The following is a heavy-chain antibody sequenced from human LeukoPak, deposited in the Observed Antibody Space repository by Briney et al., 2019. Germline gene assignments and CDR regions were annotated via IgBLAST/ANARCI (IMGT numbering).Heavy chain of an antibody. V-gene: IGHV4-34*01. J-gene: IGHJ1*01. CDR3: AVTSYDILTGYFSPGVFQH. D-gene: IGHD3-9*01. CDR2: INHSGST. Sequence: NSSETLSLTCAVYGGSFSGYYWSWIRQPPGRGLEWIGEINHSGSTNYNPSLKSRVTISVDTSKNQFSLKLSSVTAADTAVYYCAVTSYDILTGYFSPGVFQHWGQGTLVTVSS. CDR1: GGSFSGYY.